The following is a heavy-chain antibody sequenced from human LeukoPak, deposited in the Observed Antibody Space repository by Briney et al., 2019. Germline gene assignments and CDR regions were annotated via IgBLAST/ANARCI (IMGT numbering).Heavy chain of an antibody. CDR2: IRYDGTNK. CDR3: AKDRAVVDLASNWLDP. D-gene: IGHD3-22*01. V-gene: IGHV3-30*02. J-gene: IGHJ5*02. CDR1: GFIFSSYG. Sequence: PGGSLRLSCAASGFIFSSYGMHWVRQAPGKGLEWVAFIRYDGTNKYYADSVKGRFTISRDNSKNTLYLQMSSLRTEDTAVYYLAKDRAVVDLASNWLDPWGHGTLVTVSS.